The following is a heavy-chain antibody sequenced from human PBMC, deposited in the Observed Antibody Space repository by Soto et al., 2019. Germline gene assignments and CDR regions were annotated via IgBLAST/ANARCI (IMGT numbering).Heavy chain of an antibody. CDR2: IIPVFGTA. D-gene: IGHD1-26*01. CDR3: ARDFGVVGGNHPFDI. Sequence: QVQLVQSGAEVKKPGSSVKVSCKASGGTLSTYGISWLRQAPGQGFEWMGGIIPVFGTANYARKFQGRVTISAGGSTSTVYVELSSLRSDDTAVYYCARDFGVVGGNHPFDIWGQGTMVTVSS. CDR1: GGTLSTYG. V-gene: IGHV1-69*12. J-gene: IGHJ3*02.